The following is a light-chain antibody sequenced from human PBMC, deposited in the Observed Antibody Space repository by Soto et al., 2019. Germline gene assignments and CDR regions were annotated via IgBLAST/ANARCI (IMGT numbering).Light chain of an antibody. CDR1: QSVSSSY. CDR3: QQYGYSLFT. J-gene: IGKJ3*01. Sequence: EIVLTQSPGTLSLSPGERATLSCRASQSVSSSYLTWYQQKPGQAPRLLIYGASGRATGIPGRFSGSGSGTDFTLTISRLEPEDFAVYYCQQYGYSLFTFGPGTKVDIK. V-gene: IGKV3-20*01. CDR2: GAS.